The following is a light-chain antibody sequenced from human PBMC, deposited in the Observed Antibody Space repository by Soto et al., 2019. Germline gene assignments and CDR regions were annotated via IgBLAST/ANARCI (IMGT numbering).Light chain of an antibody. V-gene: IGLV1-40*01. CDR2: GNS. J-gene: IGLJ1*01. Sequence: QSVLTQPPSVSGAPGQRVTISCTGSSSNIGAGYDVHWYQQLPGTAPKLLLYGNSNRPSGAPDRFSGSKSGTSASLAITGLQAEDEADYCCQSYDSSLSGYVFGTGTKLTVL. CDR3: QSYDSSLSGYV. CDR1: SSNIGAGYD.